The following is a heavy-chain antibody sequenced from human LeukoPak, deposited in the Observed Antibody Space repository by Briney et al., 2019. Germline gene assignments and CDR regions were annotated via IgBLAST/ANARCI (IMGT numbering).Heavy chain of an antibody. D-gene: IGHD3-10*01. CDR3: ARGIWGSGFYYMDV. CDR2: IYYSGST. J-gene: IGHJ6*03. CDR1: GYSVISGYY. Sequence: KASHTPSLTCCVVGYSVISGYYGAWIRQPPGKGRVGIGRIYYSGSTNYNPSLKSRVTISVDTSKNQFSLKLSSVTAADTAVYYCARGIWGSGFYYMDVWGKGTTVTISS. V-gene: IGHV4-38-2*02.